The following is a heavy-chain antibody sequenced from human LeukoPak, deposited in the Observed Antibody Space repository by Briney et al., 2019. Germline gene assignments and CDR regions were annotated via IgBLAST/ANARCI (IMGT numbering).Heavy chain of an antibody. Sequence: PGESLKISCKGSGYSFTSYWIGWVRQMPGKGLEWMGIIYPGDSDTRYSPSFQGQVTISADKSISTAYLQWSSLKASDTAMYYCARGYCSSTSCYRGWFDPWGQGTLVTVSS. D-gene: IGHD2-2*02. CDR2: IYPGDSDT. J-gene: IGHJ5*02. V-gene: IGHV5-51*01. CDR1: GYSFTSYW. CDR3: ARGYCSSTSCYRGWFDP.